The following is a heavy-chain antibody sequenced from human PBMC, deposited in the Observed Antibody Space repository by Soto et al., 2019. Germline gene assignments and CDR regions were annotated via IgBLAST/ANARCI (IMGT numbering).Heavy chain of an antibody. V-gene: IGHV4-39*01. CDR1: GGPIRTSTYY. CDR2: IYYSGSS. J-gene: IGHJ4*02. Sequence: SETLSLTCTVSGGPIRTSTYYWGWIRQPPGKGLEWIGSIYYSGSSFYNPSLKSRLTMSVDASKNQFSLRVTSVTAADTAVYYCARRLFNSSVSVLTAPFDYSGQGTLVTVSS. D-gene: IGHD3-22*01. CDR3: ARRLFNSSVSVLTAPFDY.